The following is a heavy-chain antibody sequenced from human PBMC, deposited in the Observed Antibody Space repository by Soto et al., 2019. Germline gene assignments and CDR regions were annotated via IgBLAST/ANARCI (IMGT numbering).Heavy chain of an antibody. D-gene: IGHD1-1*01. Sequence: VGSLRLSCAASGFTFSSYAMSWVRQAPGKGLEWVSAISGSGGSTYYADSVKGRFTISRDNSKNTLYLQMNSLRAEDTAVYYCAKEGPYNMEAESPFDYWGQGTLVTVSS. V-gene: IGHV3-23*01. J-gene: IGHJ4*02. CDR3: AKEGPYNMEAESPFDY. CDR2: ISGSGGST. CDR1: GFTFSSYA.